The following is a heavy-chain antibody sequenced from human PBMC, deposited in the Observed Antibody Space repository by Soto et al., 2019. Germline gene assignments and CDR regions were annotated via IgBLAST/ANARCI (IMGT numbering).Heavy chain of an antibody. J-gene: IGHJ4*02. Sequence: VQLQESGPGLVKPSETLSLTCTVSGGSITSYYWSWIRQPPGKGLEWIGHAYYSGSTSYNPSLKSRVTISVDTSNNEVSLRLTSVTAADTAVYYCARIGYSYGYNGFDNWGQGTLVTVSS. D-gene: IGHD5-18*01. CDR2: AYYSGST. V-gene: IGHV4-59*01. CDR3: ARIGYSYGYNGFDN. CDR1: GGSITSYY.